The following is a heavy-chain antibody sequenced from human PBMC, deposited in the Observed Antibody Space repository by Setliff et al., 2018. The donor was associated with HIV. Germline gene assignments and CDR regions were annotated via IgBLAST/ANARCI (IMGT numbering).Heavy chain of an antibody. CDR2: ISSSSSYI. D-gene: IGHD1-26*01. CDR3: ARDRPRGGGSLDAFDI. CDR1: GFTFSSYS. V-gene: IGHV3-21*01. J-gene: IGHJ3*02. Sequence: PGESLKISCAASGFTFSSYSMNWVRQAPGKGLEWVSSISSSSSYIYYADSEKGRFTISRDNAKNSLYLQMNSLRAEDTAVYYCARDRPRGGGSLDAFDIWGQGTMVTVSS.